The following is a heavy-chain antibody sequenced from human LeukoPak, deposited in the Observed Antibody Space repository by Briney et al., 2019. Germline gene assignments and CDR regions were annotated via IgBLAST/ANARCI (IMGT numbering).Heavy chain of an antibody. J-gene: IGHJ4*02. CDR2: ISGSGGST. CDR3: AKADSGYSSSWYY. Sequence: GGSLRLSCAASGFTFSSYGMSWVRQAPGKGLKWVSAISGSGGSTYYADSVKGRFTISRDNSKNTLYLQMNSLRAEDTAVYYCAKADSGYSSSWYYWGQGTLVTVSS. V-gene: IGHV3-23*01. CDR1: GFTFSSYG. D-gene: IGHD6-13*01.